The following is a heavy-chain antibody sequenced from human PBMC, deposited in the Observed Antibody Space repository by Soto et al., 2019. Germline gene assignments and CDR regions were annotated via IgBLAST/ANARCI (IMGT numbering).Heavy chain of an antibody. CDR1: GFTFSSYA. J-gene: IGHJ3*02. CDR2: ISYDGSNK. Sequence: PGGSLRLSCAASGFTFSSYAMHWVRQAPGKGLEWVAVISYDGSNKYYADSVKGRFTISRDNSKNTLYLQMNSLRAEDTAVYYCGVVTGGLDAFDIWGQGTMVTVSS. V-gene: IGHV3-30-3*01. CDR3: GVVTGGLDAFDI. D-gene: IGHD2-21*02.